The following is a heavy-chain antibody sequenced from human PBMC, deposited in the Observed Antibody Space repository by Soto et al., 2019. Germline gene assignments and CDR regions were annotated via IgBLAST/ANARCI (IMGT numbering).Heavy chain of an antibody. CDR1: GFTFDDYA. D-gene: IGHD5-12*01. CDR3: AKDIRKRWLPHAIWFDP. J-gene: IGHJ5*02. CDR2: ISWNSGSI. V-gene: IGHV3-9*01. Sequence: EVQLVESGGGLVQPGRSLRLSCAASGFTFDDYAMHWVRQAPGKGLEWVSGISWNSGSIGYADSVKGRFTISRDNAKNSLYLQMNSLRAEDTALYYCAKDIRKRWLPHAIWFDPWGQGTLVTVSS.